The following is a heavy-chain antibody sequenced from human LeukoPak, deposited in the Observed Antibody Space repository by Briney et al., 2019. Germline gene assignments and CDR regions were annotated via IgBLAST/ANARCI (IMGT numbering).Heavy chain of an antibody. CDR1: GGTFSSYA. CDR2: IIPIFGTA. Sequence: SVKVSCKASGGTFSSYAISWVRQAPGQGLEWMGGIIPIFGTANYAQKFQGRVTITTDESTSTAYMELSSLRSEDTAAYYCARGYYGGSLAIDYWGQGTLVTVSS. CDR3: ARGYYGGSLAIDY. J-gene: IGHJ4*02. V-gene: IGHV1-69*05. D-gene: IGHD3-10*01.